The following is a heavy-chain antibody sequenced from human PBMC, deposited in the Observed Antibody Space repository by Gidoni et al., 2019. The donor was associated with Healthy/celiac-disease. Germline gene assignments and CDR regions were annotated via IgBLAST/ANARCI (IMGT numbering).Heavy chain of an antibody. D-gene: IGHD3-10*01. J-gene: IGHJ5*02. CDR3: ARDRGSGQNLFDP. CDR2: INPNSGGT. CDR1: GENFTGYY. V-gene: IGHV1-2*06. Sequence: QVQLVQAGAEGKKPGASVRDCCKASGENFTGYYMLWVRQAPGQGLECMGRINPNSGGTNYAQKFQGRVPMTRATSIRTAYMELSRLRSDDTAVYYCARDRGSGQNLFDPWGQGTLVTVSS.